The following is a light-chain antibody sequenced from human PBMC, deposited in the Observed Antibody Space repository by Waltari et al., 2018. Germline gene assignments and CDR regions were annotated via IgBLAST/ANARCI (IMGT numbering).Light chain of an antibody. Sequence: QSALSQPPSASGTPGQRVTISCSGSRSNIGTNIFYWYQPLPGTAPKLLIHRNIHRTSGVPDRFSGSKSGTSASLDISGLRSEDEADYYCAAWDDNLGGTWVFGGGTKLTVL. CDR3: AAWDDNLGGTWV. CDR2: RNI. V-gene: IGLV1-47*01. CDR1: RSNIGTNI. J-gene: IGLJ3*02.